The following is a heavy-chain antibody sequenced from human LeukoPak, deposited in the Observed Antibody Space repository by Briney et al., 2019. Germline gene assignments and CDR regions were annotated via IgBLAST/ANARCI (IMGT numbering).Heavy chain of an antibody. CDR2: VNQDGSER. J-gene: IGHJ6*02. CDR3: AKANAMDV. V-gene: IGHV3-7*01. CDR1: GFTFSNYW. Sequence: GGSLRLSCAASGFTFSNYWMTWVRQAPGKGLEWVANVNQDGSERYYVNSGRGRFTISRDNAKNSLDLQMNSLRAEDTALYFCAKANAMDVWGQGTTVTVSS.